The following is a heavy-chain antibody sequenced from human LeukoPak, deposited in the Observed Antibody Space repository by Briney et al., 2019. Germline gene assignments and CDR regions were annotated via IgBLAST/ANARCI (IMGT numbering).Heavy chain of an antibody. CDR3: ARGQARLAWFVP. CDR2: RYHSGCT. D-gene: IGHD6-19*01. Sequence: ETLSHTCSVYGHSISSGYDWGWIRPPPGKELEGLRRRYHSGCTYYKPSLKSRVTISLDTSKNQYSLKLRSVTAADTAVYYCARGQARLAWFVPWGQGTLVSVSS. CDR1: GHSISSGYD. V-gene: IGHV4-38-2*02. J-gene: IGHJ5*02.